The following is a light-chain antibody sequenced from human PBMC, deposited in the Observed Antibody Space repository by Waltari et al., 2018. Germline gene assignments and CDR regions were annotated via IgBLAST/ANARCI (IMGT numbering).Light chain of an antibody. CDR1: ETVDIY. CDR3: QQRRKWPPIT. CDR2: DAS. Sequence: EVVLTQSPATLSLSPGERATLSCSASETVDIYVAWYQHKPGQAPRLLIYDASYRAAGIPARFSGSGAGTDFTLTINSLEPEDSAIYYCQQRRKWPPITFGQGTRLDIK. V-gene: IGKV3-11*01. J-gene: IGKJ5*01.